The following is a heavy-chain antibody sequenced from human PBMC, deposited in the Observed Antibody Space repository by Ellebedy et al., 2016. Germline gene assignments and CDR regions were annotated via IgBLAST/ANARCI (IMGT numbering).Heavy chain of an antibody. J-gene: IGHJ4*02. CDR1: GFTFSRYG. CDR3: AKDGRYYGSGSYENYFFDY. CDR2: ISYDGNNK. Sequence: GGSLRLXXAASGFTFSRYGMHWVRQTPGKGLEWVSFISYDGNNKFYTDSVKGRYTLSRDNSKNTLYLQMDSRRADDTAVFYCAKDGRYYGSGSYENYFFDYWGQGTLVSVSA. V-gene: IGHV3-30*18. D-gene: IGHD3-10*01.